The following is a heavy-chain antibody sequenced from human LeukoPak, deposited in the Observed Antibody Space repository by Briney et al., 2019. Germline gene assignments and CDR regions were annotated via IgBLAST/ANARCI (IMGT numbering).Heavy chain of an antibody. D-gene: IGHD4-17*01. Sequence: GGSLRLSCEASGFTLSNYGMTWVRQAPGKGLECVSFISGDAGSGGGRSTYYAESVKGRFTISRDNSKNTLYLQMNSLRAEDTAVYYRARGHIGGGDYAVLRAFGIWGQGTMVTVSS. CDR1: GFTLSNYG. CDR2: ISGDAGSGGGRST. J-gene: IGHJ3*02. CDR3: ARGHIGGGDYAVLRAFGI. V-gene: IGHV3-23*01.